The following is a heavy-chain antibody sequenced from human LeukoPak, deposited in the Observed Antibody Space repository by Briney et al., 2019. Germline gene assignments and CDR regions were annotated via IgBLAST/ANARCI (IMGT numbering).Heavy chain of an antibody. J-gene: IGHJ4*02. CDR1: GGSFSGYD. CDR3: ARGVSLGNRILTGRSFDY. V-gene: IGHV4-34*01. Sequence: SSETLSLTCAVYGGSFSGYDWSWIRQPPGKGLEWIGEINHSGSTNYNPSLKSRVTISVDTSKNQFSLKLSSVTAADTAVYYCARGVSLGNRILTGRSFDYWGQGTLVTVSS. CDR2: INHSGST. D-gene: IGHD3-9*01.